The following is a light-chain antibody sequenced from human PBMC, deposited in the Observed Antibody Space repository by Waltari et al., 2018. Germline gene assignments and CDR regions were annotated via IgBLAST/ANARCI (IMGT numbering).Light chain of an antibody. V-gene: IGKV3-15*01. CDR2: DAS. CDR3: QQYNNWPPLT. CDR1: QSVSSN. Sequence: EIVMTHTPATLSVSPGERATLPCRASQSVSSNLAWYQQKPGQAPRLLIYDASTRDTGIPDRFSGSGSGTEFTLTISSLQSEDFAFYYCQQYNNWPPLTFGGGTKVEIK. J-gene: IGKJ4*01.